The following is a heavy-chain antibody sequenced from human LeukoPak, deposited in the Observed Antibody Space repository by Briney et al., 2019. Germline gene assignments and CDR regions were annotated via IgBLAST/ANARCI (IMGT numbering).Heavy chain of an antibody. CDR3: AKGASPKGRYFDY. Sequence: GGSLRLSCAASGFTFSDYYMSWIRQAPGKGLEWVSYISSSGSTIYYADSVKGRFTISRDNSKNTLYLQMNSLRAEDTAVYYCAKGASPKGRYFDYWGQGTLVTVSS. CDR1: GFTFSDYY. J-gene: IGHJ4*02. D-gene: IGHD2-2*01. CDR2: ISSSGSTI. V-gene: IGHV3-11*01.